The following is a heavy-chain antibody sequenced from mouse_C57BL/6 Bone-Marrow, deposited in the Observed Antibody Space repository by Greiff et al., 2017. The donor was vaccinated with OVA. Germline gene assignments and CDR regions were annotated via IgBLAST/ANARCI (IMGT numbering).Heavy chain of an antibody. Sequence: QVTLKESGPGILQSSQTLSLTCSFSGFSLSTSGMGVSWIRQPSGKGLEWLAHIYWDDDKRYNPSLKRRLTISKDTSRNQVFLKITSVDTADTATYDCARFYDGYYVSYYAMDYWGQGTSVTVSS. D-gene: IGHD2-3*01. J-gene: IGHJ4*01. CDR3: ARFYDGYYVSYYAMDY. CDR2: IYWDDDK. V-gene: IGHV8-12*01. CDR1: GFSLSTSGMG.